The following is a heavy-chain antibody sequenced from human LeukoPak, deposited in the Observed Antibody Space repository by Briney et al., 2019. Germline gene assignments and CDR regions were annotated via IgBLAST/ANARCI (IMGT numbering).Heavy chain of an antibody. D-gene: IGHD4-17*01. J-gene: IGHJ4*02. Sequence: GESLKISCKDSGYSFTNYWIGWVRQMPGKGLEWMGIIHSADSNTKYSPSFQGQVTISADKSIGTAYLQWSGLKASDTAMYYCAGARHGDYRWDYWDQGTLVTVSS. CDR3: AGARHGDYRWDY. V-gene: IGHV5-51*01. CDR1: GYSFTNYW. CDR2: IHSADSNT.